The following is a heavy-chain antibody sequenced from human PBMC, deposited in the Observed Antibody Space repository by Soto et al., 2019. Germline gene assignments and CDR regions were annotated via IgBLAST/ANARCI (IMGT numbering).Heavy chain of an antibody. V-gene: IGHV3-21*01. Sequence: EVQLVESGGGLVKPGGSLRLSCVGSAFIFSDHSMNWVRQAPGKGLEWVTSIGDTGTFIYYADSVKGRFTISRDNAKNSLFLQLDSLRPEDTAVYYCAREQRYLRQGYSDYWGQGTLVTVSS. J-gene: IGHJ4*02. CDR2: IGDTGTFI. D-gene: IGHD4-4*01. CDR1: AFIFSDHS. CDR3: AREQRYLRQGYSDY.